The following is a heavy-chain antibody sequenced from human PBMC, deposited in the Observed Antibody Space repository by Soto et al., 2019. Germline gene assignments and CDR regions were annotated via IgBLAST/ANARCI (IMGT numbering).Heavy chain of an antibody. J-gene: IGHJ4*02. V-gene: IGHV4-39*01. CDR2: IYYSGST. Sequence: PSETLSLTCTVSGDSISSSTYHWGWIRQPPGKGLEWIGSIYYSGSTYYNPSLKSRVTISVDMPKNQFSLNLSSVTAADTAVYYCARHGGDSYDWVSSWGQGTLVTVSS. D-gene: IGHD5-18*01. CDR3: ARHGGDSYDWVSS. CDR1: GDSISSSTYH.